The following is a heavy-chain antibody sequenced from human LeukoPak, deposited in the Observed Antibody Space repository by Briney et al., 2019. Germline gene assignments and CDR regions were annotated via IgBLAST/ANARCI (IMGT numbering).Heavy chain of an antibody. CDR2: IKTDGSAK. CDR1: GCSFIDYW. CDR3: ARDPESQKGRDGLDY. V-gene: IGHV3-7*01. D-gene: IGHD1-14*01. Sequence: GGSLRLSCVASGCSFIDYWMSWVRQAPGKGLEWVASIKTDGSAKYCVDSLKGRFTISRDNAKNSLYLQMNNLRAEDTAVYYCARDPESQKGRDGLDYWGQGSLVTVAS. J-gene: IGHJ4*02.